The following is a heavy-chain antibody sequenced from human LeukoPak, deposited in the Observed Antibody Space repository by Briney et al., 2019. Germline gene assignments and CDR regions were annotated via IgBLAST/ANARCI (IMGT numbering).Heavy chain of an antibody. CDR2: VSPIYGTS. CDR1: GGTFGRYA. Sequence: SVKVSCKASGGTFGRYAITWVRQAPGQRLEWMGGVSPIYGTSDYAQRFQGRVTISADESTGTAFLEVRSLRSEDTAVYYCARDCSGGRCYGAFDIWGQGTLVIVSS. CDR3: ARDCSGGRCYGAFDI. V-gene: IGHV1-69*13. D-gene: IGHD2-15*01. J-gene: IGHJ3*02.